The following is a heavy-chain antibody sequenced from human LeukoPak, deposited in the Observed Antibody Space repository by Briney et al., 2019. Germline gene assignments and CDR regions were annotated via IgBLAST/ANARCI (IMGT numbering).Heavy chain of an antibody. J-gene: IGHJ5*02. D-gene: IGHD5-12*01. CDR3: ARVLRQNLFDP. Sequence: ASLRVSCKTSGYTFTTYGVTWVRQAPGQGLEWMGWISAYNGNTNYAQKFQGRVTLTADTSTSTVNMELRSLTSDDTAVYYCARVLRQNLFDPWGQGTLVTVSS. CDR1: GYTFTTYG. CDR2: ISAYNGNT. V-gene: IGHV1-18*01.